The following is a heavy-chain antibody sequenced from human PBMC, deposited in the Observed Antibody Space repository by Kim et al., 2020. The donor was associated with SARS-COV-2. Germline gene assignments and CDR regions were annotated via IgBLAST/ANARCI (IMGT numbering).Heavy chain of an antibody. Sequence: SGPTLVNPTQTLTLTCTCSGFSIRSSGVGVGWIRQPPGKALEWLALIYWDDDTSYSPSLKSRLTIPKDTSKNQVVLTMTNLDPVDTATYYCAHIAVRISMGNRGTISDDAFGTWGQGTMVTVSS. CDR1: GFSIRSSGVG. D-gene: IGHD3-3*02. V-gene: IGHV2-5*02. CDR3: AHIAVRISMGNRGTISDDAFGT. J-gene: IGHJ3*02. CDR2: IYWDDDT.